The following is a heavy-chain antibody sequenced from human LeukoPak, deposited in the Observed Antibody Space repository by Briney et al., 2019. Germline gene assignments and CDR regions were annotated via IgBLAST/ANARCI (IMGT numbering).Heavy chain of an antibody. CDR1: GYTFTSYD. D-gene: IGHD5-18*01. J-gene: IGHJ4*02. Sequence: ASVKVSCKASGYTFTSYDINWVRQATGQGLEWMGWMNPNSGNTGYAQKFQGRVTITTDESTSTAYMELSSLRSEDTAVYYCRYSYGYLISGFDYWGQGTLVTVSS. CDR3: RYSYGYLISGFDY. CDR2: MNPNSGNT. V-gene: IGHV1-8*01.